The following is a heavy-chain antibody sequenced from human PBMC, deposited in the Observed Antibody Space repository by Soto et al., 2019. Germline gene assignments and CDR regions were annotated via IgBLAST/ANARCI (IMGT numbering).Heavy chain of an antibody. V-gene: IGHV3-30-3*01. J-gene: IGHJ4*02. CDR3: ARDTAQWLVDPPFDGHGY. CDR1: GFTFSSYA. Sequence: GGSLRLSCAASGFTFSSYAMHWVRQAPGKGLEWVAVISYDGSNKYYADSVKGRFTISRDNSKNTLYLQMNSLRAEDTAVYYCARDTAQWLVDPPFDGHGYWGQGTLVTVSS. D-gene: IGHD6-19*01. CDR2: ISYDGSNK.